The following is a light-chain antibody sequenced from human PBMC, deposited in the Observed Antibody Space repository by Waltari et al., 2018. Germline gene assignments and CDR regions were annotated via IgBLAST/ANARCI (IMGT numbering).Light chain of an antibody. Sequence: EIVLTQSPATLSLSPGDRAPLSCRASQSVSSYLAWYQQKPGQAPRLLIYDASNRATGIPARFSGSGSGTDFTLTISSLEPEDFAVYYCQQRSNWPPGTFGGGTKVEIK. CDR3: QQRSNWPPGT. CDR1: QSVSSY. V-gene: IGKV3-11*01. CDR2: DAS. J-gene: IGKJ4*01.